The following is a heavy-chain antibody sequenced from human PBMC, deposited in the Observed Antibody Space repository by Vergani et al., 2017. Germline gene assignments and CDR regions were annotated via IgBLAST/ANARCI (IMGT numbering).Heavy chain of an antibody. CDR1: GGSISTGSYY. J-gene: IGHJ3*02. V-gene: IGHV4-61*02. CDR2: IYTRGTT. CDR3: ARDPRSTPHAFDI. D-gene: IGHD5/OR15-5a*01. Sequence: QVQLQESGPGLVKPSQTLSLTCTVSGGSISTGSYYWTLIRQPAGKGLEWVGRIYTRGTTNYNPSLKSRVTISLDPSRNQFSLKLSSVTAAATAVYFCARDPRSTPHAFDIWGQGTRVTVS.